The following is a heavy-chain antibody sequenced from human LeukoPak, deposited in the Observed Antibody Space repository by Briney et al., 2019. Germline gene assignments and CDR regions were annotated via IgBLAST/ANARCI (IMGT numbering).Heavy chain of an antibody. D-gene: IGHD1-26*01. V-gene: IGHV4-31*03. CDR3: ARSGDGNWFDP. J-gene: IGHJ5*02. CDR1: GGSISSGGYY. CDR2: IYYSGST. Sequence: SETLSLTCTVSGGSISSGGYYWSWIRQHPGKGLEWIGYIYYSGSTYYNPSLKSRVTISVDTSKNQFSLKLSSVTAADTAVYYCARSGDGNWFDPWGQGTLVTVSS.